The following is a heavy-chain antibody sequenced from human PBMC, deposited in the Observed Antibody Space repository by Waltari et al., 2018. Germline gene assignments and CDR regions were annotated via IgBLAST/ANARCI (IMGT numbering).Heavy chain of an antibody. J-gene: IGHJ3*02. V-gene: IGHV3-53*01. CDR2: IYGVDST. CDR3: ATFSNWVHDTFDI. Sequence: EVQLVESGGGLIQPGGSLRLSCAASGFSVGNSYVSWVRQAPGKGLEWISFIYGVDSTLYVDSVNGRFTVSRDNSKNTVHLQMNSVRVDDTAVYYCATFSNWVHDTFDIWGQGTLVSVSS. CDR1: GFSVGNSY. D-gene: IGHD3-16*01.